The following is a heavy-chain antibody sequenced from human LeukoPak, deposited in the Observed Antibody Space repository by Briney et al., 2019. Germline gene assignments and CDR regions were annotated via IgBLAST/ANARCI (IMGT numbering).Heavy chain of an antibody. J-gene: IGHJ4*02. V-gene: IGHV3-30*02. CDR1: GFTFSSYG. CDR2: IRYDGSDK. CDR3: TKDGRVRMATIAFPSVDY. Sequence: GGSLRLSCATSGFTFSSYGMHWVRQAPGKGLEWVAFIRYDGSDKYYADSVKGRFTISRDNSKNTLYLQMNSLRAEDTAVYYCTKDGRVRMATIAFPSVDYWGQGTLVTVSS. D-gene: IGHD5-24*01.